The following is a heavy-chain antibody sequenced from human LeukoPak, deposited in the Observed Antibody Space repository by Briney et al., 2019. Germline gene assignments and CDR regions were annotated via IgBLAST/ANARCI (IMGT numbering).Heavy chain of an antibody. J-gene: IGHJ4*02. CDR3: ARGRWSGSYDY. D-gene: IGHD1-26*01. Sequence: SETLSLTCAVYGGSFSGYYWSWIRQPPGKGLEWIGEINHSGSTNYNPSLKSRLTISVDTSKNQFSLKLSAVTAADTAVYYCARGRWSGSYDYWGQGTLVTVSS. CDR1: GGSFSGYY. CDR2: INHSGST. V-gene: IGHV4-34*01.